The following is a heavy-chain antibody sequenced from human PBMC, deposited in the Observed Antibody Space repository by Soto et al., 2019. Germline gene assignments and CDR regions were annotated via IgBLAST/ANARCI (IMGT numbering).Heavy chain of an antibody. D-gene: IGHD5-18*01. CDR2: INSDGSST. CDR3: ARERYSYGLYYLDY. J-gene: IGHJ4*02. V-gene: IGHV3-74*01. Sequence: EVQLVESGGGLVQPGGSLRLSCAASGFTFSSYWMHWVRQAPGKGLVWVSRINSDGSSTSYADSVKGRFTISRDNAKNTLYLQMNSLSAEDTAVYYCARERYSYGLYYLDYWGQGTLVTVSS. CDR1: GFTFSSYW.